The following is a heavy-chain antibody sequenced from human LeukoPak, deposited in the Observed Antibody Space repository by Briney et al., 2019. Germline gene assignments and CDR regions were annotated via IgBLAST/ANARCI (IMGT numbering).Heavy chain of an antibody. CDR3: ARSYSSSWYDMSAFDI. J-gene: IGHJ3*02. Sequence: ASVKVSCKASGYTFTGYFMHWVRQAPGQGLEWMGWINPNSGGTSYLQNFQGRVTMTRDTSISTAYMELSRLRSDDTAVYYCARSYSSSWYDMSAFDIWGQGTMVTVSS. V-gene: IGHV1-2*02. D-gene: IGHD6-13*01. CDR2: INPNSGGT. CDR1: GYTFTGYF.